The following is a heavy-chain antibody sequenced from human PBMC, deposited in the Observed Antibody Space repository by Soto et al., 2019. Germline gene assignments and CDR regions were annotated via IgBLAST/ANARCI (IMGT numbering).Heavy chain of an antibody. V-gene: IGHV4-61*01. CDR3: ARDSSGRHDY. CDR2: IYQSGTT. D-gene: IGHD3-22*01. Sequence: SETLSLTCSVSGGSVRSGSYYWTWIRQPPGKGLEWIGYIYQSGTTNYNASLKSRVTISIDTSKNQFFLKLNSVTAADTAVYYCARDSSGRHDYWGQGTLVTVSS. J-gene: IGHJ4*02. CDR1: GGSVRSGSYY.